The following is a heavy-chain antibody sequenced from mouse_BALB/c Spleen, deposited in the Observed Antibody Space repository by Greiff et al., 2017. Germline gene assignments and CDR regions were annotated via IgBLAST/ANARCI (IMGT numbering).Heavy chain of an antibody. CDR3: ARQGNGNYVDYYAMDY. D-gene: IGHD2-1*01. Sequence: EVKLVESGGGLVKPGGSLKLSCAASGFTFSSYAMSWVRQTPEKRLEWVATISSGGSYTYYPVSVKGRFTISRDNAKNTLYLQMSSLRSEDTAMYYCARQGNGNYVDYYAMDYWGQGTSVTVSS. V-gene: IGHV5-9-3*01. CDR2: ISSGGSYT. CDR1: GFTFSSYA. J-gene: IGHJ4*01.